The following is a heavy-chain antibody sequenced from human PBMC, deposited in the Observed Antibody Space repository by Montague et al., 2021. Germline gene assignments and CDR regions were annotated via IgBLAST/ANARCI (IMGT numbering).Heavy chain of an antibody. Sequence: SETLSLTCTVFGDSINTYSWSWIRQPAGKGLERIGRLSNGGSTNSNPSLKSRVSMSVDTSKNQFSLKLSSVTAADTAVYFCAGDTVGASGYFYYYYMDVWGRGTTVTVSS. D-gene: IGHD1-26*01. V-gene: IGHV4-4*07. J-gene: IGHJ6*03. CDR2: LSNGGST. CDR1: GDSINTYS. CDR3: AGDTVGASGYFYYYYMDV.